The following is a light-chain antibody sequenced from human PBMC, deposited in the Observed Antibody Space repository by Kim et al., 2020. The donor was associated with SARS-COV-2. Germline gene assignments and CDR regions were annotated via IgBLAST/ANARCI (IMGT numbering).Light chain of an antibody. V-gene: IGKV3-11*01. Sequence: EIVLTQSPATLSLSPGERATLSCKASQSVGSYLAWYQQKPGQAPRLLIYDASSRAPGIPARFSGSGSVTDFTLTISSLEPEDFAIYYCQQRTSWLTFGGGTKVDIK. CDR2: DAS. CDR3: QQRTSWLT. J-gene: IGKJ4*01. CDR1: QSVGSY.